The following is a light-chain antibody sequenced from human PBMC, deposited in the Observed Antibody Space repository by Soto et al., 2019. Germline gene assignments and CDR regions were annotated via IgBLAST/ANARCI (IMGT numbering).Light chain of an antibody. CDR3: QQYNNWPKT. Sequence: EVVMKQSPATVSVSTGERATLSCRASQSVSSNLAWYQQKPGQAPRLLIYGASTRATGIPARFSGSGSGTEFTLTISSLQSEDYAVYYCQQYNNWPKTFGQGTKV. CDR1: QSVSSN. CDR2: GAS. J-gene: IGKJ1*01. V-gene: IGKV3-15*01.